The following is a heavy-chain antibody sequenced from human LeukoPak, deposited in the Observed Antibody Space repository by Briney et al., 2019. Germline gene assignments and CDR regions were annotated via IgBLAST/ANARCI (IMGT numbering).Heavy chain of an antibody. Sequence: GGSLRLSCAASGFMFRNYWMSWVRQAPGKGLAWVANIKQDGSEKQYVDPVKGRITNSRDNAKNSLDLQMNSLRAEDTDVYYCATEGSVLIPTTPSSSYYYYLDVWGKGTTVTVSS. V-gene: IGHV3-7*01. CDR2: IKQDGSEK. CDR3: ATEGSVLIPTTPSSSYYYYLDV. D-gene: IGHD2-2*01. J-gene: IGHJ6*03. CDR1: GFMFRNYW.